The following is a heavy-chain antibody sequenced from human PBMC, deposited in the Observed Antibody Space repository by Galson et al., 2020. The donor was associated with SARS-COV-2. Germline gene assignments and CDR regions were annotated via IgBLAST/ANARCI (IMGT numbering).Heavy chain of an antibody. J-gene: IGHJ6*02. D-gene: IGHD4-17*01. CDR3: ARDGPLDYGDPWQYYYYGMDV. Sequence: GVSLKISCAASGFTFSSYGMHWVRQAPGKGLEWVAVISYDGSNKYYADSVKGRFTISRDNSKNTLYLQMNSLRAEDTAVYYCARDGPLDYGDPWQYYYYGMDVWGQGTTVTVSS. CDR1: GFTFSSYG. V-gene: IGHV3-30*03. CDR2: ISYDGSNK.